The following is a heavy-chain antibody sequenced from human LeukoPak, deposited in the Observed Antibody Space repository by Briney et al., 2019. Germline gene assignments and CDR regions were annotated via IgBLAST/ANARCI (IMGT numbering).Heavy chain of an antibody. Sequence: GGSLRLSCAASGLTVSTNYMTWVRQAPGKGLEWVSVIFTGGSTYYTDSVKGRFTISRDNSKNTLYLQMDSLRVEDTAVYYCARGHAGSSSWVDYWGQGTQVTVSS. CDR3: ARGHAGSSSWVDY. J-gene: IGHJ4*02. D-gene: IGHD6-13*01. V-gene: IGHV3-53*01. CDR1: GLTVSTNY. CDR2: IFTGGST.